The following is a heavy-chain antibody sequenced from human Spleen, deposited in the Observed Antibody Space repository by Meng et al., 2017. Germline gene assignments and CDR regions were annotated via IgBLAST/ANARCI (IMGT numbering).Heavy chain of an antibody. V-gene: IGHV4-34*01. CDR1: GGSFSVYY. Sequence: QVQLKRCGAGVLKPSEYLSIRCVVSGGSFSVYYWSWIRQPPGKGLEWIGEINHSGSTNYNPSLESRATISVDTSQNNLSLKLSSVTAADSAVYYCARGPTTMAHDFDYWGQGTLVTVSS. J-gene: IGHJ4*02. D-gene: IGHD4-11*01. CDR2: INHSGST. CDR3: ARGPTTMAHDFDY.